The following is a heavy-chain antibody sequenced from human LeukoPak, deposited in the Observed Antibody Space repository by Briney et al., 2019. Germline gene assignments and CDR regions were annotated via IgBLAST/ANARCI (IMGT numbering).Heavy chain of an antibody. D-gene: IGHD6-19*01. CDR3: ARSRGSGWFQYFQH. CDR1: GGSFSGYY. Sequence: SETLSLTCAVYGGSFSGYYWSWIRQPPGKGLEWIGEINHSGSTNYNPSLKSRVTISVDTSKNQFSLKLSSVTAADTAVHYCARSRGSGWFQYFQHWGQGTLVTVSS. J-gene: IGHJ1*01. V-gene: IGHV4-34*01. CDR2: INHSGST.